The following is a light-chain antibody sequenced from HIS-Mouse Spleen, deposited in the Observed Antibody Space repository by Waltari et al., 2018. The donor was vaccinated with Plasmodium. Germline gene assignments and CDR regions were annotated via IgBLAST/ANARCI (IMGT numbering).Light chain of an antibody. J-gene: IGLJ3*02. CDR3: YSTDSSGNHRV. CDR1: ALPKKY. Sequence: SYELTPPPPVSVSPGQTARIPCPGDALPKKYAYWYQQQSGQAPVLVIYEDSKRPSGIPERFSGSSSGTMATLTISGAQVEDEADYYCYSTDSSGNHRVFGGGTKLTVL. CDR2: EDS. V-gene: IGLV3-10*01.